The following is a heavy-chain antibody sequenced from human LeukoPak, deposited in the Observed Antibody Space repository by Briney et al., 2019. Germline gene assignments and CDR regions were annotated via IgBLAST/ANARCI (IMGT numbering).Heavy chain of an antibody. Sequence: GGSLRLSCAASGFPFSSYGMHWVRQAPGKGLEWVSSISSGSSYIFYADSVKGRFTISRDNAKNSLYLQMNSLRAEGTAVYYCAREFFDREGGTTVLDYWGRGTLVTVSS. CDR1: GFPFSSYG. D-gene: IGHD1-26*01. V-gene: IGHV3-21*01. J-gene: IGHJ4*02. CDR3: AREFFDREGGTTVLDY. CDR2: ISSGSSYI.